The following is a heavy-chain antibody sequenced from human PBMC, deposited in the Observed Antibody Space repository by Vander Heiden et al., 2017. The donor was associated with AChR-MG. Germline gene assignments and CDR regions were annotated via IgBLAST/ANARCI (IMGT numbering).Heavy chain of an antibody. CDR2: IYHSGST. J-gene: IGHJ3*02. CDR3: ANSGRVTMVRGIEGAFDI. CDR1: GGSFRSTHG. V-gene: IGHV4-4*03. D-gene: IGHD3-10*01. Sequence: QVQLQESAPGLVKPPGTLSLPCAVSGGSFRSTHGWSWVRQPPGKGVEWSGEIYHSGSTNYNPSLKSRVTISVDKSKNQFSLKLSSVTAADTAVYYCANSGRVTMVRGIEGAFDIWGQGTMVTVSS.